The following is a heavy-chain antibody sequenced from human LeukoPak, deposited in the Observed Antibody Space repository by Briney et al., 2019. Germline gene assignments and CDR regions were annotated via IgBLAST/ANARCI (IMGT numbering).Heavy chain of an antibody. Sequence: GGSLRLSCAASGITVSSNYMSWVRQAPGKGLEWVSVIYSGGITLYADSVKGRFTISKDNSKNTLYLQMNSLRAEDTAVYYCARAFTSTGYYYVEYWGQGTLVTVSS. CDR2: IYSGGIT. V-gene: IGHV3-66*01. CDR3: ARAFTSTGYYYVEY. D-gene: IGHD3-22*01. J-gene: IGHJ4*02. CDR1: GITVSSNY.